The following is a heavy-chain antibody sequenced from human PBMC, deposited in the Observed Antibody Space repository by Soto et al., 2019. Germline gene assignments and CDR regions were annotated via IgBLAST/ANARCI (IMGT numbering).Heavy chain of an antibody. CDR3: AKDQVRAASHGID. CDR2: ISNDGSDK. Sequence: QVQLVESGGGVVQPGRSLRLSCAASGFTFNNYGMHWARQAPGKGLEWVAAISNDGSDKYYADSVKGRLTISRDNSKNKVFLQMSSMRAENTAVYYCAKDQVRAASHGIDWGQGTMVTVSS. D-gene: IGHD6-13*01. V-gene: IGHV3-30*18. J-gene: IGHJ3*01. CDR1: GFTFNNYG.